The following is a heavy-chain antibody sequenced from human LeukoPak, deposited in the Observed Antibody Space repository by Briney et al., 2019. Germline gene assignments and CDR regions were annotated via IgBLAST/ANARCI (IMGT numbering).Heavy chain of an antibody. Sequence: GGSLRLSCAASGFTFSSYSINWVRQAPGKGLEWVSSISSSSSYIYYADSVKGRFTISRDNAKNSLYLQMNSLRAEDTAVYYCATSAMAPYYFDYWGQGTLVTVSS. J-gene: IGHJ4*02. D-gene: IGHD5-18*01. CDR2: ISSSSSYI. V-gene: IGHV3-21*01. CDR1: GFTFSSYS. CDR3: ATSAMAPYYFDY.